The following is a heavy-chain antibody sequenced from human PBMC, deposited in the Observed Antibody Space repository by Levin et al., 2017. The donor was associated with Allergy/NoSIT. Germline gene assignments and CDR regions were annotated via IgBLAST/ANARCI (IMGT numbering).Heavy chain of an antibody. J-gene: IGHJ5*02. CDR3: ARALGQQLPSLGDWFDP. V-gene: IGHV1-46*03. D-gene: IGHD6-13*01. Sequence: ASVKVSCKASGYTFTSYYMHWVRQAPGQGLEWMGIINPSGGSTSYAQKFQGRVTMTRDTSTSTVYMELSSLRSEDTAVYYCARALGQQLPSLGDWFDPWGQGTLVTVSS. CDR2: INPSGGST. CDR1: GYTFTSYY.